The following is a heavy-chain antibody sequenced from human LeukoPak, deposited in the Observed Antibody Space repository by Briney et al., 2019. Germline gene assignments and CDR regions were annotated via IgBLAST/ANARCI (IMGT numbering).Heavy chain of an antibody. CDR1: GFTFGSHA. Sequence: GGSLRLSCVASGFTFGSHAMNWVRQAPGKGLEWGSSISRNSLYMYYADSLKGRFTISRDNAKNSLYLQMDSLRAEDTAVYYCARDKVGHDFWSGYSDFWGQGTLVTVSS. V-gene: IGHV3-21*06. CDR3: ARDKVGHDFWSGYSDF. CDR2: ISRNSLYM. D-gene: IGHD3-3*01. J-gene: IGHJ4*02.